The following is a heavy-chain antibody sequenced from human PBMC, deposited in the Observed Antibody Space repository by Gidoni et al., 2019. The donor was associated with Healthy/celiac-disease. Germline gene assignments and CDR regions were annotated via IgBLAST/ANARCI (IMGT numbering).Heavy chain of an antibody. V-gene: IGHV1-2*02. CDR3: ATVRYGSGSYGWFDP. D-gene: IGHD3-10*01. CDR1: GYTFTGYY. J-gene: IGHJ5*02. CDR2: MNPNIGGT. Sequence: QVQLVQSGAEVKKPGASVKVSCKASGYTFTGYYMHWVRQAPGQGLEWMGWMNPNIGGTNYAQKFQGRVTMTRDTSISTAYMELSRLRSDDTAVYYCATVRYGSGSYGWFDPWGQGTLVTVSS.